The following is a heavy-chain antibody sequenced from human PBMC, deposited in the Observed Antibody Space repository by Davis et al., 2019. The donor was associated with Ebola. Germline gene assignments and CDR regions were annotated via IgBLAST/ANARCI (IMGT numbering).Heavy chain of an antibody. CDR1: GYTFTSYY. D-gene: IGHD6-6*01. V-gene: IGHV1-69*10. CDR2: IIPIFGIA. J-gene: IGHJ6*02. Sequence: SVKVSCKASGYTFTSYYMHWVRQAPGQGLEWMGGIIPIFGIANYAQKFQGRVTITADKSTSTAYMELSSLRSDDTAVYYCARLPALSIAARRNYYYYGMDVWGQGTTVTVSS. CDR3: ARLPALSIAARRNYYYYGMDV.